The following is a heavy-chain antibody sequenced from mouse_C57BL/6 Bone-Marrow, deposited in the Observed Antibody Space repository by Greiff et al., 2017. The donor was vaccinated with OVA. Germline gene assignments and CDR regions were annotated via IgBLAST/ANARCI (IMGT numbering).Heavy chain of an antibody. CDR1: GFSLTSYG. V-gene: IGHV2-5*01. J-gene: IGHJ1*03. CDR3: AKKGGYGSSYGYFDD. CDR2: IWRGGST. Sequence: QVQLKESGPGLVQPSQSLSITCTVSGFSLTSYGVHWVRQSPGKGLEWLGVIWRGGSTDYNAAFMSRLSITKDNSKSQVFFKMNSLQADDTAIYYCAKKGGYGSSYGYFDDWGTGTTVTVSS. D-gene: IGHD1-1*01.